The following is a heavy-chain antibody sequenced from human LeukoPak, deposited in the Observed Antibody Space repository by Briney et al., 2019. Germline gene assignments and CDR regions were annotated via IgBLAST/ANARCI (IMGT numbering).Heavy chain of an antibody. D-gene: IGHD2-2*01. Sequence: GASVKVSCKASGGTFSSYAISWVRQAPGQGLEWMGGIIPIFGTANYAQKFQGRVTITADESTSTAYMELSSLRSEDTAVYYCARTVPPQVVPAANYYYYMDVWGKGTTVTVSS. CDR3: ARTVPPQVVPAANYYYYMDV. CDR1: GGTFSSYA. J-gene: IGHJ6*03. V-gene: IGHV1-69*13. CDR2: IIPIFGTA.